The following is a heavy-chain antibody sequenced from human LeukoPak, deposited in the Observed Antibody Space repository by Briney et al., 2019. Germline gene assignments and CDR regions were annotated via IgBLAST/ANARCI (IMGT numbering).Heavy chain of an antibody. D-gene: IGHD6-19*01. J-gene: IGHJ4*02. CDR2: IYSGGGT. CDR3: ARDLAGYNSFDY. V-gene: IGHV3-66*01. CDR1: GFTVSSNY. Sequence: PGGSLRLSCAASGFTVSSNYMSWVRQAPGKGLEWVSSIYSGGGTYYTDSVKGRFTISRDNSKNTLYLQMNSLRAEDTAVYYCARDLAGYNSFDYWGQGTLVTVSS.